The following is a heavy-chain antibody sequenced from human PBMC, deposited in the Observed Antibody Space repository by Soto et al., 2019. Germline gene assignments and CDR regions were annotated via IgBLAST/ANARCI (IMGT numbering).Heavy chain of an antibody. CDR1: GFTIYTYS. CDR3: ARDYSSYGPFDY. V-gene: IGHV3-30-3*01. J-gene: IGHJ4*02. CDR2: ISHDGSNK. Sequence: GGSMRLSCAAAGFTIYTYSLHWVRQAPGKGLEWVAAISHDGSNKYYADSVKGRFTISRDNAKNSLYLQMNSLRAEDTAVYYCARDYSSYGPFDYWGQGTLVTVSS. D-gene: IGHD5-18*01.